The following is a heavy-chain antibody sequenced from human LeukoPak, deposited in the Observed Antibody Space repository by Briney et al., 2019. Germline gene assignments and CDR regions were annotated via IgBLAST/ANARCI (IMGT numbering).Heavy chain of an antibody. CDR2: IKEDGSET. CDR3: ATEPARTTYYGMDV. Sequence: GGSLRLSCVASGLNFNSRWMDWVRRAPGQGLEWVASIKEDGSETHYVDSVRGRFTISRDNSKNTLYLQMNSLRAEDTAVYYCATEPARTTYYGMDVWGQGTTVTVSS. CDR1: GLNFNSRW. V-gene: IGHV3-7*03. D-gene: IGHD2-2*01. J-gene: IGHJ6*02.